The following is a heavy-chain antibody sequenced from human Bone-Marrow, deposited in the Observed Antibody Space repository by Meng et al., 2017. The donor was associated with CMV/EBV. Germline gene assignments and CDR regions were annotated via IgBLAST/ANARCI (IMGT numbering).Heavy chain of an antibody. CDR1: GGSVSSGSYY. Sequence: SETLSLTCTVSGGSVSSGSYYWSWIRQPPGKGLEWIGYIYYSGSTNYNPFLKSRVTISVDTSKNQFSLKLSSVTAADTAVYYCASDYYGSGSWFYWGQGNLVNVAS. CDR2: IYYSGST. CDR3: ASDYYGSGSWFY. J-gene: IGHJ4*02. D-gene: IGHD3-10*01. V-gene: IGHV4-61*01.